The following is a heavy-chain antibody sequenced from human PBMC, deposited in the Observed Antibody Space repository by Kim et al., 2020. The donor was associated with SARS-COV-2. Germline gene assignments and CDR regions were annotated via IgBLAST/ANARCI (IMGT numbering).Heavy chain of an antibody. CDR3: SGNLGARRY. D-gene: IGHD1-26*01. V-gene: IGHV3-49*03. CDR2: IRHKVNGGTT. CDR1: GFNFGEYY. J-gene: IGHJ4*02. Sequence: GGSLRLSCSASGFNFGEYYMSWFRQAPGEGLEWVGFIRHKVNGGTTEYGASVKGRFTISRDDSKSIAYLQMNSLKIEDTAVYYCSGNLGARRYWVQGTL.